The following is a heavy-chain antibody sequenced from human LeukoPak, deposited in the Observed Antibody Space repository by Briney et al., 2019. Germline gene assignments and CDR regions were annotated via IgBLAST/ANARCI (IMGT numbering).Heavy chain of an antibody. J-gene: IGHJ4*02. CDR2: ISSSGGST. D-gene: IGHD3-9*01. CDR1: AFTFSSYA. V-gene: IGHV3-23*01. Sequence: GGSLRLSCAASAFTFSSYAISWGRQAPGKGLEWVSAISSSGGSTYYADSVKSRFTISRDNSKNTLYLQMNSLRAEDTAVYYCAKDYYEILTGYYPLWGYSGEGTLV. CDR3: AKDYYEILTGYYPLWGY.